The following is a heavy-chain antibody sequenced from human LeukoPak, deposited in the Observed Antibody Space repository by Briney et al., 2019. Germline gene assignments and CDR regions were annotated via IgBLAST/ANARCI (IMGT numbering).Heavy chain of an antibody. CDR1: GYTFTCYY. Sequence: GASVKVSCKASGYTFTCYYMHWVRQAPGQGLEWMGRINPNSGGTNYAQKFQGRVTMARDTSISTAYMELSRLRSDDTAVYYCARGGDGYNTPDWFDPWGQGTLVTVSS. CDR2: INPNSGGT. V-gene: IGHV1-2*06. CDR3: ARGGDGYNTPDWFDP. J-gene: IGHJ5*02. D-gene: IGHD5-24*01.